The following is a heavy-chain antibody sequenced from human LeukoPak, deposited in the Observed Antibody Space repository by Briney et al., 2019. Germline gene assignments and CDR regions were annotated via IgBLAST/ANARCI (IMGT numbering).Heavy chain of an antibody. D-gene: IGHD2-21*02. Sequence: GESLKISCKGSGYSFTSYWIGWVRQMPGKGLEWMGIIYPGDSDTRYSPSFQGQVTISADKSISTAYLQWSSLKASDTAMYYCARLAYCGGDCSHFDYWGQGTLVTVSS. CDR1: GYSFTSYW. CDR3: ARLAYCGGDCSHFDY. J-gene: IGHJ4*02. CDR2: IYPGDSDT. V-gene: IGHV5-51*01.